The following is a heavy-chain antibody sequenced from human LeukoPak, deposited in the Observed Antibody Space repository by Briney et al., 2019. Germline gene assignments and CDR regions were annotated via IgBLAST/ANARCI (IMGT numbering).Heavy chain of an antibody. D-gene: IGHD1-26*01. CDR2: INHSGST. J-gene: IGHJ6*03. Sequence: PSQTLSLTCAVYGGSFSGYYWSWIRQPPGKGLEWIGEINHSGSTNYNPSLKSRVTISVDTSKNQFSLKLSSVTAADTAFYYCASQGHHGKIVGTTLSYFYMDVWGKGTTVTVSS. V-gene: IGHV4-34*01. CDR3: ASQGHHGKIVGTTLSYFYMDV. CDR1: GGSFSGYY.